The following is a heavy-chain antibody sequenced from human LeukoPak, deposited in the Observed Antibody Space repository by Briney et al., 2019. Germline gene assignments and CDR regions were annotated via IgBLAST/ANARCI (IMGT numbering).Heavy chain of an antibody. D-gene: IGHD3-10*01. J-gene: IGHJ4*02. CDR1: GFTFNTYG. V-gene: IGHV3-23*01. CDR2: ISGSGGAT. Sequence: GGSLRLSCAASGFTFNTYGMSWVRQAPGKGLEWVSGISGSGGATYYADSVKGRFTISRDNSKNTLYLRMNSLRAEDTALYYCAKIRVVRGVPPIFDYWGQGTLVTVSS. CDR3: AKIRVVRGVPPIFDY.